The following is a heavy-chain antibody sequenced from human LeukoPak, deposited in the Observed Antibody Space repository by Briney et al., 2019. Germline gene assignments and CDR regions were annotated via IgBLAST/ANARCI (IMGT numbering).Heavy chain of an antibody. V-gene: IGHV3-53*01. CDR3: AREVGATWGLDP. D-gene: IGHD1-26*01. CDR2: IYSSGNT. CDR1: GFTVSSNY. J-gene: IGHJ5*02. Sequence: PGGSLRLSCAASGFTVSSNYMSWVRQAPGKGLAWVSIIYSSGNTYYADSVKGRFTISRDTSKNTLYLQMNSLRAEDTAFYYCAREVGATWGLDPWGQGTLVTVSS.